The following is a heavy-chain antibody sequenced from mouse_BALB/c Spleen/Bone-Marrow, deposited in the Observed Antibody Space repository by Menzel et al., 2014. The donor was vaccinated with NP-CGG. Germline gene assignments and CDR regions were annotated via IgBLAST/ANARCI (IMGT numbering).Heavy chain of an antibody. V-gene: IGHV4-1*02. J-gene: IGHJ3*01. CDR2: INPDSSTI. Sequence: EVRGVESGGGLVQPGGFLKLSCAASGFDFSGFWMGWDRQAPGKGLEWIGEINPDSSTINYTPSLKDRFIISRDNAKNTLYLQTSKVRSDDTALYYCVRLGYYGGFAYWGQATLVTVSA. CDR3: VRLGYYGGFAY. D-gene: IGHD2-3*01. CDR1: GFDFSGFW.